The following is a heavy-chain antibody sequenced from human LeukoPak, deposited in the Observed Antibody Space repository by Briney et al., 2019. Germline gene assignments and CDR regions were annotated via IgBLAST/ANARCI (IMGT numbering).Heavy chain of an antibody. V-gene: IGHV1-2*02. J-gene: IGHJ4*02. Sequence: ASVKVSCKASGYTFTDYYMHWVRQAPGQGLEWRGWMNPHSGGTDHAQKFQGRVTMTRATSISTAYMELSRLRSDDTAVYYCARDMDSGPDFFDYWGLGTLVTVSS. CDR3: ARDMDSGPDFFDY. CDR1: GYTFTDYY. CDR2: MNPHSGGT. D-gene: IGHD1-26*01.